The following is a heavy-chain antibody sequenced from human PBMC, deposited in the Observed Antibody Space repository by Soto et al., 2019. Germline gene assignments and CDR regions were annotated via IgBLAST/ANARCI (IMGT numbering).Heavy chain of an antibody. CDR2: SRPDTDDR. CDR1: GFNFSRYW. Sequence: PGGSLRLSCAASGFNFSRYWMIWVRQAPGKGLEWVANSRPDTDDRFHADSVRGRFSISRDNAKKSLFLQMNSLRVEDTAVYYCAREDGTFDYWGQGTLVTVSS. V-gene: IGHV3-7*04. CDR3: AREDGTFDY. J-gene: IGHJ4*02. D-gene: IGHD1-26*01.